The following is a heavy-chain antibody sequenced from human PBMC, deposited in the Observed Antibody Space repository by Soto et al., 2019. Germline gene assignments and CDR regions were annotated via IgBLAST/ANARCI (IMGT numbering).Heavy chain of an antibody. D-gene: IGHD2-15*01. CDR1: GFIFNNYA. V-gene: IGHV3-23*01. J-gene: IGHJ5*02. CDR3: AKVDCSGGSCYSNWFDP. Sequence: GGSLRLSCAASGFIFNNYAMSWVRQAPGKGLEWVSSITSGGSTFYADSVKGRFTISRDNSKNTLYLQMNSLRAEDTAVYYCAKVDCSGGSCYSNWFDPWGQGTLVTVSS. CDR2: ITSGGST.